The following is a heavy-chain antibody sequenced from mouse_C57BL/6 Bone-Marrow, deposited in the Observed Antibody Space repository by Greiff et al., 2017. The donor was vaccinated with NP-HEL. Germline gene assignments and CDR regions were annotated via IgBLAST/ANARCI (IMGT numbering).Heavy chain of an antibody. Sequence: VQLQQSGPELVKPGASVKISCKASGYAFSSSWMNWVKQRPGKGLEWIGRIYPGDGDTNYNGKFKGKATLTADKSSSTAYMQLSSLTSEDSAVYYCARENGYYVDYWGQGTTLTVSS. CDR3: ARENGYYVDY. CDR2: IYPGDGDT. J-gene: IGHJ2*01. V-gene: IGHV1-82*01. D-gene: IGHD2-2*01. CDR1: GYAFSSSW.